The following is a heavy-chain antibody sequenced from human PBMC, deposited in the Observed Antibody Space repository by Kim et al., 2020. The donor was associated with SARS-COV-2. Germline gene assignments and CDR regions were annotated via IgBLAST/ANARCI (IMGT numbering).Heavy chain of an antibody. J-gene: IGHJ4*02. V-gene: IGHV1-18*01. D-gene: IGHD3-16*01. CDR3: VRGTWGDVNDY. Sequence: ASVKVSCNTSGDTSSTSGFSWVRQAPGQGLEWMGWINTKKGDTNYVQKFQDRVTMTTDSSTTAAYMELRSLKSDDTAVYYCVRGTWGDVNDYWGQGTLVT. CDR1: GDTSSTSG. CDR2: INTKKGDT.